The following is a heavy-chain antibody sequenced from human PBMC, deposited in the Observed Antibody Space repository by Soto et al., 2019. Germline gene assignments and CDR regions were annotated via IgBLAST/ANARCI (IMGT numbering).Heavy chain of an antibody. J-gene: IGHJ6*02. CDR2: IWYDGSNK. D-gene: IGHD5-12*01. V-gene: IGHV3-33*01. CDR3: ARESAVAAIVSANYYGIDV. CDR1: GFTFSSYG. Sequence: QVQLVESGGGVVQPGRSLRQSCAASGFTFSSYGMHWVRQAPGKGLEWVAVIWYDGSNKYYADSVKGRFTISRDNSKNTLYLQMNSLRAEDTAVYYCARESAVAAIVSANYYGIDVWGQGTTVTVSS.